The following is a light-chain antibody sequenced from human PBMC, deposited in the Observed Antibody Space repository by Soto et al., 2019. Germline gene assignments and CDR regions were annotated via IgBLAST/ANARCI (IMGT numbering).Light chain of an antibody. CDR2: DAS. CDR3: HQYHTYPT. Sequence: DIQMTQSPSTLSASVGDRVTITCRASQSISRWLAWYQQKPGRAPNFLIYDASSVESGVPSRFSGSGSGTEFTLTISRLQADVFATYYCHQYHTYPTFGQGAKVEIK. CDR1: QSISRW. J-gene: IGKJ1*01. V-gene: IGKV1-5*01.